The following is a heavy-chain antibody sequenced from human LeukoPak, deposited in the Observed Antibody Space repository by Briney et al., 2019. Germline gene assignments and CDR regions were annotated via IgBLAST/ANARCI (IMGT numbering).Heavy chain of an antibody. J-gene: IGHJ4*02. D-gene: IGHD2-15*01. CDR3: AKGRVLLHIDY. CDR2: INPNSGGT. CDR1: GYTFTGYY. V-gene: IGHV1-2*02. Sequence: ASVKVSCKASGYTFTGYYMHWVRQAPGQGLEWMGWINPNSGGTNHAQKFQGRVTMTRDTSISTAYMELSRLRSDDTAVYYCAKGRVLLHIDYWGQGTLVTVSS.